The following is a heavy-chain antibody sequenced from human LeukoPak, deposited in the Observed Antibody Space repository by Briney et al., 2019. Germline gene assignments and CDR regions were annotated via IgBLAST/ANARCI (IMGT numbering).Heavy chain of an antibody. CDR1: GYTFTSYY. CDR3: ARDGKEYYFDY. CDR2: INPSGGST. J-gene: IGHJ4*02. D-gene: IGHD1-26*01. V-gene: IGHV1-46*01. Sequence: ASVKVSCKASGYTFTSYYMHWVRQAPGQGLEWMGIINPSGGSTSYAQKFQGGVTMTRDMSTSTVYMELSSLRSEDTAVYYCARDGKEYYFDYWGQGTLVTVSS.